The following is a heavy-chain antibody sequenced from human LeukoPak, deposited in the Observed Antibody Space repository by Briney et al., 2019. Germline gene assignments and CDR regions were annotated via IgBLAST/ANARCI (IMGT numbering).Heavy chain of an antibody. CDR3: AQYSSSWYDY. CDR1: GGSFSGYY. CDR2: IYYSGST. J-gene: IGHJ4*02. Sequence: SETLSLTCAVYGGSFSGYYWSWIRQPPGKGLEWIGYIYYSGSTNYNPSLKSRVTISVDTSKNQFSLKLSSVTAADTAVYYCAQYSSSWYDYWGQGTLVTVSS. D-gene: IGHD6-13*01. V-gene: IGHV4-59*12.